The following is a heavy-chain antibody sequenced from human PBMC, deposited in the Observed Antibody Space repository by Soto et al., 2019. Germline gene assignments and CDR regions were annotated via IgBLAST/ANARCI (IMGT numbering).Heavy chain of an antibody. V-gene: IGHV1-46*01. Sequence: QVQLVQSGAEVKKPGASVKVSCKASGYTFTNYYIHWVRQAPGQGLEWMGIINPSGGSTRYAQEFQGSVTVTSDTSTSTVYMELSSLRSEDTALYYCARSGFVSSGFDVWGQGTTVTVSS. D-gene: IGHD2-15*01. CDR1: GYTFTNYY. CDR3: ARSGFVSSGFDV. CDR2: INPSGGST. J-gene: IGHJ3*01.